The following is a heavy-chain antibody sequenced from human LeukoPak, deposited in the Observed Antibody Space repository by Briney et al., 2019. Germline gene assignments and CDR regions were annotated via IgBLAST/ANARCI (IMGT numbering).Heavy chain of an antibody. Sequence: GGSLRLSCAASGFTFSSYAMSWVRQAPGKGLEWVSAISGSGGSTYYADSVKGRFTISRDNSKNTLYLQMSSLRAEDTAVYYCANPDYGDNAFDIWGQGTMVTVSS. CDR2: ISGSGGST. CDR3: ANPDYGDNAFDI. CDR1: GFTFSSYA. V-gene: IGHV3-23*01. D-gene: IGHD4-17*01. J-gene: IGHJ3*02.